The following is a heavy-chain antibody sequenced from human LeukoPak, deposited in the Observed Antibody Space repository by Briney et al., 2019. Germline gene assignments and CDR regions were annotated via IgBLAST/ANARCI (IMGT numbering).Heavy chain of an antibody. CDR1: GCSIDSSSSSYF. CDR2: IYYSGDS. Sequence: SETLSLTCTVSGCSIDSSSSSYFWGWIRQPPGKGLEWIGSIYYSGDSYYNPSLRSRVTMSVDTSKKQLSLRLNSVNAADTAFYCCAWQLGYCKNGVCFVDLWGQGTLVIVSS. D-gene: IGHD2-8*01. CDR3: AWQLGYCKNGVCFVDL. J-gene: IGHJ5*02. V-gene: IGHV4-39*01.